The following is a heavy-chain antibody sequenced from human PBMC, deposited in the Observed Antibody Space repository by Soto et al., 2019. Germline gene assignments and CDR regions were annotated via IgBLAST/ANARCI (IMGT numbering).Heavy chain of an antibody. J-gene: IGHJ5*02. CDR1: GFTFSDHY. V-gene: IGHV3-72*01. CDR3: ARGFRSYYYGSGSYLDWFDP. CDR2: ARDKPNSYTT. Sequence: GGSLRLSCAASGFTFSDHYMDWVRQAPGKGLEWVGRARDKPNSYTTEYAASVKGRFTISRDDSKNSLYLQMNSLKTEDTAVYYCARGFRSYYYGSGSYLDWFDPWGQGTLVTVSS. D-gene: IGHD3-10*01.